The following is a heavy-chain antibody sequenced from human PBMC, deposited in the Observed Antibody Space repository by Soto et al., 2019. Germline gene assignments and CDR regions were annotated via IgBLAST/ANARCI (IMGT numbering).Heavy chain of an antibody. CDR1: GFTFSNAW. D-gene: IGHD3-9*01. Sequence: GSLRLSCAASGFTFSNAWMSWVRQAPGKGLEWVGRIKSKSDGGTTDYAAPVKGRFTISRDDSKNTLYLQMNSLKTEDTAVYYCRSSGDYDILTGYDAFDIWGQGTMVTVSS. J-gene: IGHJ3*02. CDR3: RSSGDYDILTGYDAFDI. CDR2: IKSKSDGGTT. V-gene: IGHV3-15*01.